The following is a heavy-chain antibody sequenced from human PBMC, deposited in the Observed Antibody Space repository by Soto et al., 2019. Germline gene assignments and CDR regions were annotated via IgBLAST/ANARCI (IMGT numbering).Heavy chain of an antibody. Sequence: ASVKVSCKXSGYTFTSYGISWVRQAPGQGLEWMGWISAYNGNTNYAQKLQGRVTMTTDTSTSTAYMELRSLRSDDTAVYYCARGWEVVRGEDYYYGMDVWGQGTTVTV. CDR1: GYTFTSYG. CDR2: ISAYNGNT. J-gene: IGHJ6*02. V-gene: IGHV1-18*01. CDR3: ARGWEVVRGEDYYYGMDV. D-gene: IGHD3-10*01.